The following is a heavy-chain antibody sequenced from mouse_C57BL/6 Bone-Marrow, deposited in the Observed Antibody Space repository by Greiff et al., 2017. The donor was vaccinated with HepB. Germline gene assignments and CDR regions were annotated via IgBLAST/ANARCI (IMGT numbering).Heavy chain of an antibody. V-gene: IGHV1-82*01. J-gene: IGHJ4*01. CDR1: GYAFSSSW. Sequence: LVESGPELVKPGASVKISCKASGYAFSSSWMNWVKQRPGKGLEWIGRIYPGDGDTNYKAKFKGKATLTADKSSSTAYMQLSSRTSEDSAVYFCASGPSPYYAMDYWGQGTSVTVSS. D-gene: IGHD3-2*02. CDR2: IYPGDGDT. CDR3: ASGPSPYYAMDY.